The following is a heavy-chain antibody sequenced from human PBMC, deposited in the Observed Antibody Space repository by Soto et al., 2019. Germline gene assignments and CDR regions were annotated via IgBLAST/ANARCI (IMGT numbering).Heavy chain of an antibody. CDR3: ARTGGGMAARPLEY. V-gene: IGHV1-18*04. D-gene: IGHD6-6*01. CDR1: VYMFTTYG. CDR2: ISAYNGNK. Sequence: SVNVSYQGSVYMFTTYGIRWVRQAPGQGLEWMAWISAYNGNKKYAQKFQDRVTMTIHTSSTTVSMELRNLTSDDTAIYYCARTGGGMAARPLEYWGQGTLVTVSS. J-gene: IGHJ4*02.